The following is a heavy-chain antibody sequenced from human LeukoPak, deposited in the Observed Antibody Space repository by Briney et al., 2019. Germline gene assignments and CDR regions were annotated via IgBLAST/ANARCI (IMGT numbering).Heavy chain of an antibody. CDR2: IYYSGNT. V-gene: IGHV4-59*01. Sequence: PSETLSLTCSISGGSIINYYWSWIRQPPGKGLEWIGYIYYSGNTNYNPSLKSRVTISVDTSKNQFSLRLTSVTAADTAVYYCARSFAYYYYDNSGTWDAFDIWGQGTMVTVSS. D-gene: IGHD3-22*01. CDR1: GGSIINYY. J-gene: IGHJ3*02. CDR3: ARSFAYYYYDNSGTWDAFDI.